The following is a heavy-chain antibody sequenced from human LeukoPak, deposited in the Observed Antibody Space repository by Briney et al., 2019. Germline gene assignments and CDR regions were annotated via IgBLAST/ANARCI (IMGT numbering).Heavy chain of an antibody. CDR1: GFTFTSYA. CDR2: GSGSRART. Sequence: GGSLRLSCAASGFTFTSYAMSWVRQAPRQGLEWVSAGSGSRARTTYSDSANGRRTISRDNAKNTLYLQMNSLRAEDTAVYYCAKDRPPWGGYPSSVDPWGQGTLVTVSS. V-gene: IGHV3-23*01. D-gene: IGHD5-12*01. J-gene: IGHJ5*02. CDR3: AKDRPPWGGYPSSVDP.